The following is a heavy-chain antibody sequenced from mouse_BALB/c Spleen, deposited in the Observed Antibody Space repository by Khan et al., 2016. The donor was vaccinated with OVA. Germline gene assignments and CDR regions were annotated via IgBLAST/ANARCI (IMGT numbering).Heavy chain of an antibody. D-gene: IGHD2-1*01. CDR1: GFSLTNYG. CDR3: ARHGYYGNYGPYFDV. V-gene: IGHV2-6-1*01. CDR2: IWSDGHT. J-gene: IGHJ1*01. Sequence: QVQLKESGPGLVAPSQSLSITCTISGFSLTNYGVHWVRQPPGKGLEWLVVIWSDGHTTYNSALKSRLSISKDNSKSQVFLKMNSLQTDDTARDDCARHGYYGNYGPYFDVWGAGTTVTVSS.